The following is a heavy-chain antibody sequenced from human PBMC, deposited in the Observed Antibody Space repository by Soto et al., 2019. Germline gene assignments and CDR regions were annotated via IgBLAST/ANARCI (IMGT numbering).Heavy chain of an antibody. CDR2: IIPIFGTA. D-gene: IGHD3-22*01. V-gene: IGHV1-69*01. J-gene: IGHJ6*02. CDR1: GGTFSSYA. CDR3: ASTPYDSSGYPTYYYYGMDV. Sequence: QVQLVQSGAEVKKPGSSVKVSCKASGGTFSSYAISWVRQAPGQGLEWMGGIIPIFGTANYAQKFQGRVTITADESTSTADMELSSLRSEDTAVYYCASTPYDSSGYPTYYYYGMDVWGQGTTVTVSS.